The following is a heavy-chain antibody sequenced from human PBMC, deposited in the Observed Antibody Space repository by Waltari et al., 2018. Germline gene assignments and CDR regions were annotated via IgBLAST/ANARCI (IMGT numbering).Heavy chain of an antibody. V-gene: IGHV1-8*03. CDR2: MNPNSGNT. Sequence: QVQLVQSGAEVKKPGASVKVSCKDSGYNFTSYDINWVRRATGQGLYWMGWMNPNSGNTGYAQKFQGRVTITRNTSISTAYMELSSLRSEDTAVYYCAIVRAAAGTSYYYYVMYVWGQGTTVTVSS. J-gene: IGHJ6*02. D-gene: IGHD6-13*01. CDR1: GYNFTSYD. CDR3: AIVRAAAGTSYYYYVMYV.